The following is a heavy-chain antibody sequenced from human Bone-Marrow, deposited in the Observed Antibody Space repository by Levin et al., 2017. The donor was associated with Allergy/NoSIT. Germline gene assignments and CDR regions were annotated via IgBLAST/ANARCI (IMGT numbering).Heavy chain of an antibody. CDR1: GFSLSTSGMG. V-gene: IGHV2-5*02. Sequence: SGPTLVKPTQTLTLTCTFSGFSLSTSGMGVAWIRQPPGKALEWLALIYWDDDKRYNPSLESRLTVTKDTSKDQVVLTMTNVDPVDTGTYYVAHRPRAVTGRPPPVYFDYWGQGILVTVSS. CDR2: IYWDDDK. D-gene: IGHD6-19*01. CDR3: AHRPRAVTGRPPPVYFDY. J-gene: IGHJ4*02.